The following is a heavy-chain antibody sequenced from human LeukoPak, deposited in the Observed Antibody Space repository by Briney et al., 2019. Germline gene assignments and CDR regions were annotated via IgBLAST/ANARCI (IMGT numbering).Heavy chain of an antibody. J-gene: IGHJ2*01. Sequence: PSETLSLTCVVSGGSISSGGYSWSWIRQPPGKGLEWIGYISHSGSTYYSPSLKSRVTISVDKSKNQFSLEMTSVTAADTAVYYCARYSTTWPYWYLDLWGRGTLVTVSS. V-gene: IGHV4-30-2*01. D-gene: IGHD6-13*01. CDR1: GGSISSGGYS. CDR2: ISHSGST. CDR3: ARYSTTWPYWYLDL.